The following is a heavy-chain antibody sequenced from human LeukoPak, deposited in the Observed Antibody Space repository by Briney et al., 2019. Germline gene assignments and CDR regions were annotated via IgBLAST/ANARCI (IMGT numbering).Heavy chain of an antibody. V-gene: IGHV3-33*01. CDR1: GFTFSSYG. CDR3: ARDRAAAGMYYYYGMDV. CDR2: IWYDGSNK. D-gene: IGHD6-13*01. J-gene: IGHJ6*04. Sequence: GSLRLSCAASGFTFSSYGMHWVRQAPGKGLEWVAVIWYDGSNKYYADSVKGRFTISRDNSKNTLYLQMNSLRAEDTAVYYCARDRAAAGMYYYYGMDVWGEGTTVTVSS.